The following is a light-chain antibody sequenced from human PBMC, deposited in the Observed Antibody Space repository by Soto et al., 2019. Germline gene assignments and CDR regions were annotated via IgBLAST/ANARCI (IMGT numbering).Light chain of an antibody. Sequence: SALTQPPSASGSPGRSVTISCTGTSSDVGGYNYVSWYQQHPAKAPKLMIYEVSKRPSGVPDRFSGSKSGDTASLTVSGLQAEDEADYYCISYAGSNTYVFGSGTKVTVL. J-gene: IGLJ1*01. CDR3: ISYAGSNTYV. CDR1: SSDVGGYNY. CDR2: EVS. V-gene: IGLV2-8*01.